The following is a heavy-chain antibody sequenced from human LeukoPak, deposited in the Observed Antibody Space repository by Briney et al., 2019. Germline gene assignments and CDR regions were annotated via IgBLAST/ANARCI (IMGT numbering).Heavy chain of an antibody. CDR2: MNPNSGNT. J-gene: IGHJ6*03. D-gene: IGHD6-13*01. CDR1: GYTFTSYD. V-gene: IGHV1-8*01. Sequence: ASVKVSCKASGYTFTSYDINWVRQATGQGLEWMGWMNPNSGNTGYAQKFQGRVTMTRNTSISTAYMELSSLRSEDTAVYYCARSSSSWYARYYYYMDVWGKGTTVTISS. CDR3: ARSSSSWYARYYYYMDV.